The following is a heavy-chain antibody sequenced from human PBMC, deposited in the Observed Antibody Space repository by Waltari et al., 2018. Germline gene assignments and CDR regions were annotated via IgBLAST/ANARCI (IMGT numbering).Heavy chain of an antibody. CDR3: AGLRGFNYAFEP. CDR2: VYHREST. V-gene: IGHV4-38-2*01. CDR1: GYPLSSVSY. D-gene: IGHD5-18*01. J-gene: IGHJ5*02. Sequence: QVQLQESGPGLVKPWGTLSLTSGVPGYPLSSVSYWGWIRQPPGKGLEWIATVYHRESTYYNPSLMSRLTLSVDTSNNQFSLNLRSVTAADTAVYYCAGLRGFNYAFEPWGRGALVTVSS.